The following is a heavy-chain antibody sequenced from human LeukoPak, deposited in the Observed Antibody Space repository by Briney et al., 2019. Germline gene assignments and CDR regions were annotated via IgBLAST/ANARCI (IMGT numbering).Heavy chain of an antibody. Sequence: GASVKVSCKASGYTFTSYYMHWVRLAPGQGLEWMAMINPSGGTKSYAQKFQGRVTMTRDTSTSTVYMELSSLRSEDTAVYYCARGLQQLADVFDIWGQGTMVTVSS. J-gene: IGHJ3*02. V-gene: IGHV1-46*01. CDR2: INPSGGTK. D-gene: IGHD6-13*01. CDR3: ARGLQQLADVFDI. CDR1: GYTFTSYY.